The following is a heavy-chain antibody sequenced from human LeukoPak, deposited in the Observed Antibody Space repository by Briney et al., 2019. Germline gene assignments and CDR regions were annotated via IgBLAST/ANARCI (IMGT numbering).Heavy chain of an antibody. Sequence: GGSLRLSCAASGFTFDDYGMSWVRQAPGKGLEWVSGINWNGGSTGYADSVKGRFTISRDNSKNTLYLQMNSLKAEDTAVYYCAKDGISSSSRFDPWGQGTLVTVSS. V-gene: IGHV3-20*04. CDR1: GFTFDDYG. D-gene: IGHD6-13*01. CDR3: AKDGISSSSRFDP. CDR2: INWNGGST. J-gene: IGHJ5*02.